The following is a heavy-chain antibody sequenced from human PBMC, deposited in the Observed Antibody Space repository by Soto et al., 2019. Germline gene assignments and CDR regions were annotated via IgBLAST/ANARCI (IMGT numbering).Heavy chain of an antibody. CDR2: INEDGSEK. CDR3: VTDYDAKGWGTY. V-gene: IGHV3-7*04. D-gene: IGHD3-16*01. CDR1: GFTFSSYG. Sequence: GGSLGLSCAASGFTFSSYGMHWVRQAPGKGLEWVAMINEDGSEKYYVDSVKGRFTISRDNAKNSLYLEMDSLRAEDRAVYYCVTDYDAKGWGTYWGQGNLVTVSS. J-gene: IGHJ4*02.